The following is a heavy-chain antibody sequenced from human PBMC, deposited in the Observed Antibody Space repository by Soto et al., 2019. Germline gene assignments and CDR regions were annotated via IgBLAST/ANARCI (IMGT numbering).Heavy chain of an antibody. Sequence: QVQLVQSGAEVKKPGSSVKVSCKASGGTFSNYAISWVRQAPGQGLEWMGGIIPIFGTANYAQKFQGRVTITADESKSTAYMDLSSLRSEDTAIYYSAVGSVDIVPTGMKPFDPWGQGTLVTVSS. CDR2: IIPIFGTA. CDR3: AVGSVDIVPTGMKPFDP. J-gene: IGHJ5*02. CDR1: GGTFSNYA. D-gene: IGHD5-12*01. V-gene: IGHV1-69*12.